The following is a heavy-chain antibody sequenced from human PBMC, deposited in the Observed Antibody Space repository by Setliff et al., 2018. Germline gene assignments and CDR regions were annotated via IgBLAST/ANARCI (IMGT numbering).Heavy chain of an antibody. CDR2: IIPVIDTT. V-gene: IGHV1-69*11. CDR1: GGAFSSYA. J-gene: IGHJ5*02. Sequence: SVKVSCKASGGAFSSYALSWVRQAPGQGLEWMGRIIPVIDTTNYAENFQGRVTITADESTKTAYMELSSLRAKDTATYYCAGTAAYCAGDCSISWGQGTLVTVSS. D-gene: IGHD2-21*02. CDR3: AGTAAYCAGDCSIS.